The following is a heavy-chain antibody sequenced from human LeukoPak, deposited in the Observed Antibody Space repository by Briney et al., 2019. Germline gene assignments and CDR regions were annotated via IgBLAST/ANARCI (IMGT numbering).Heavy chain of an antibody. CDR2: IKQDGSDK. CDR1: GSTFSSYW. J-gene: IGHJ4*02. D-gene: IGHD1-1*01. V-gene: IGHV3-7*01. Sequence: GSLRLSCAASGSTFSSYWMSWVRQAPGKGLEWVANIKQDGSDKYYVDSVKGRFTISRDDAKSSLYLQMNSLRAEDTAVYYCARGGNWPDYWGQGTLVTVSS. CDR3: ARGGNWPDY.